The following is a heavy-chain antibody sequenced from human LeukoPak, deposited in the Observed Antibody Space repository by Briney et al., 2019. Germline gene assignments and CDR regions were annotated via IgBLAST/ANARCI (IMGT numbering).Heavy chain of an antibody. D-gene: IGHD3-22*01. Sequence: GGSLRLSCAASGFTFSNYAMSWVRKAPGKGLEWVSAMSGSGSSTWYADSVKGRLTISRDNSKNTLLLQMNSLRAEDTAVYYCAKDLYDSSGSRYDYWGQGTLVTVSS. CDR3: AKDLYDSSGSRYDY. J-gene: IGHJ4*02. CDR2: MSGSGSST. V-gene: IGHV3-23*01. CDR1: GFTFSNYA.